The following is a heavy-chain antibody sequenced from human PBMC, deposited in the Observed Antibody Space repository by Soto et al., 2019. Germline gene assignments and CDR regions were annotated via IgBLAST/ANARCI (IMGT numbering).Heavy chain of an antibody. V-gene: IGHV3-73*01. Sequence: GGSLRLSCAASGFTFSGSAMHWVRQASGKGLEWVGRIRSKANTYATAYAASVKGRFTISRDDSKNTAFLQMNSLKTEDTAVYYCTPSGWPYYFDYWGQGTLVTVSS. CDR3: TPSGWPYYFDY. D-gene: IGHD6-19*01. J-gene: IGHJ4*02. CDR1: GFTFSGSA. CDR2: IRSKANTYAT.